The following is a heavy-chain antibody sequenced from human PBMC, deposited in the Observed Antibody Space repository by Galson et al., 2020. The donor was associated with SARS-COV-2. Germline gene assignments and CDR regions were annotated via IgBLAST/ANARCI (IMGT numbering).Heavy chain of an antibody. CDR2: IYYSGST. D-gene: IGHD3-10*02. V-gene: IGHV4-39*01. CDR3: ARLRAITLYYFDY. J-gene: IGHJ4*02. Sequence: ETSETLSLTCTVSGGSISSSSYYCGWIRQPPGKGLEWIGSIYYSGSTYYNPSRKSRVTISVDTSKNQFFLKLSSVTAADTAWYYCARLRAITLYYFDYWGQGTLVTVSS. CDR1: GGSISSSSYY.